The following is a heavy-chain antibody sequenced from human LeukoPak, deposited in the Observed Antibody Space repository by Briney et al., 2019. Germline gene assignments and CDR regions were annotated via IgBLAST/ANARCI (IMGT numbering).Heavy chain of an antibody. CDR3: ARSYYYYGMDV. J-gene: IGHJ6*04. CDR1: GFTFSSYE. CDR2: ISSSGSTI. V-gene: IGHV3-48*03. Sequence: GGSLRLSCAASGFTFSSYEMNWVRQAPGKGLEWVSYISSSGSTIYYADSVKGRFTISRDNAKNSLYLQMSSLRAEDTAVYYCARSYYYYGMDVWGKGTTVTVSS.